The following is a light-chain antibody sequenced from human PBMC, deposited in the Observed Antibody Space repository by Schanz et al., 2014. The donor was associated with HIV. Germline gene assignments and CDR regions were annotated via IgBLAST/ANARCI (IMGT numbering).Light chain of an antibody. CDR1: QSISPW. V-gene: IGKV1-5*03. CDR2: TAS. CDR3: QQYTKYPPFT. Sequence: DVQMTQSPSTLSASVGDRVTITCRATQSISPWLAWYQQKPGKAPKLLIHTASSLESGVPSRFSGGGSGTEFTLTISSLQPDDLATYYCQQYTKYPPFTFGQGTKLEIK. J-gene: IGKJ2*01.